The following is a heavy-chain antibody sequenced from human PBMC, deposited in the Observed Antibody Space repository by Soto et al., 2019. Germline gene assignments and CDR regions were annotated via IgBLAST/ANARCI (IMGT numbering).Heavy chain of an antibody. CDR1: GFTFSSYW. V-gene: IGHV3-74*03. CDR3: VRDYDSSGFYSGH. J-gene: IGHJ4*02. CDR2: IDSDGRST. Sequence: LRLSCAASGFTFSSYWMHWVRQSPGKGLVWVPQIDSDGRSTTYADTVKGRFTVSRDNAKNKLFLQMNSLRAEDTAVYYCVRDYDSSGFYSGHWGQGTLVTVSS. D-gene: IGHD3-22*01.